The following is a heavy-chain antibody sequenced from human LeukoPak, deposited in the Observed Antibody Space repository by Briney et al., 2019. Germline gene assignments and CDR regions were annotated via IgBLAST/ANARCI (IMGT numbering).Heavy chain of an antibody. CDR3: AHTLLGITATGTTYYFDY. J-gene: IGHJ4*02. D-gene: IGHD6-13*01. V-gene: IGHV2-5*02. CDR1: GFSLSSSAVG. Sequence: SGPTLVKPTQTLTLTCTFSGFSLSSSAVGVGWIRQPPGKALEWLALIYWDDDERYSPSLRSRLTITKDTSKNQVVLTMTNMDPVDTATYYCAHTLLGITATGTTYYFDYWGQGTLVTVSS. CDR2: IYWDDDE.